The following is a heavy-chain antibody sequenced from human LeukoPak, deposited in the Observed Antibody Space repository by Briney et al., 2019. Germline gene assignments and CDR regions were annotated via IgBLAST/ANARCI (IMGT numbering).Heavy chain of an antibody. D-gene: IGHD2-21*02. CDR1: GGSISGSH. Sequence: SETLSLTCLVSGGSISGSHWSWIRQPPGRGLEWIGYIHYTGSTDYNPSLRSRVTLSIDMSKNQFSLRLSSVTAADTAVYYCARTGGDCSSGLCYYAMDVWGQGTTVTVS. J-gene: IGHJ6*02. CDR3: ARTGGDCSSGLCYYAMDV. CDR2: IHYTGST. V-gene: IGHV4-59*01.